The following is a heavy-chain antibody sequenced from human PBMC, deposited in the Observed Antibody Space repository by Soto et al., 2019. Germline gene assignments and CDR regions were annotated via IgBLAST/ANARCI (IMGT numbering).Heavy chain of an antibody. V-gene: IGHV3-33*01. Sequence: SLRLSCAASGSTFSSYGMHWVRQAPGKGLEWVAVIWYDGSNKYYADSVKGRFTISRDNSKNTLYLQMNSLRAEDTAVYYCARGDYYYGMDVWGQGTTVTVSS. CDR3: ARGDYYYGMDV. CDR2: IWYDGSNK. CDR1: GSTFSSYG. J-gene: IGHJ6*02.